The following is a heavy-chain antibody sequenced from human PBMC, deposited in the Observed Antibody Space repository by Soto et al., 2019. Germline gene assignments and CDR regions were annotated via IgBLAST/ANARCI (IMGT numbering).Heavy chain of an antibody. CDR2: ISGNGSST. J-gene: IGHJ4*02. V-gene: IGHV3-23*01. CDR1: GFTFSVYA. Sequence: GGSLRLSCGASGFTFSVYAMTWVRQAPGKGLEWVSAISGNGSSTYYADSVEGRFTISRDNSKSTLHLQMNSLRVEDTAVYYCAKDRTFGPPLVRFDSWGQGTLVTVSS. D-gene: IGHD6-6*01. CDR3: AKDRTFGPPLVRFDS.